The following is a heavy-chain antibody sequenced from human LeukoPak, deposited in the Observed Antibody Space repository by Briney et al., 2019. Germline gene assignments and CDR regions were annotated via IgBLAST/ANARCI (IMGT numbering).Heavy chain of an antibody. Sequence: ASVKVSCKASGYTFTSYGISWVRRAPGQGLEWMGWISAYNGNTNYAQKLQGRVTMTTDTSTSTAYMELRSLRSDDTAVYYCASYVEDFWRGSIDYWGQGTLVTVSS. J-gene: IGHJ4*02. V-gene: IGHV1-18*01. CDR1: GYTFTSYG. CDR2: ISAYNGNT. D-gene: IGHD3-3*01. CDR3: ASYVEDFWRGSIDY.